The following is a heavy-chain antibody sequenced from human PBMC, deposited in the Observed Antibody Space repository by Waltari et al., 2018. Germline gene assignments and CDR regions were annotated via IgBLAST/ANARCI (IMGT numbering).Heavy chain of an antibody. Sequence: QVQLQQSGPGLVKLSQTLSLTCAISGDSVSRNYAAWNWIRQSPSRGLEWLGRTYYRSKWYNDYAGSVKSRITINPDTSKNQFSLQLNSVTPEDTAVYYCARVRSSDYYSVAAFDIWGQGTMVTVSS. CDR3: ARVRSSDYYSVAAFDI. J-gene: IGHJ3*02. CDR2: TYYRSKWYN. D-gene: IGHD2-21*02. V-gene: IGHV6-1*01. CDR1: GDSVSRNYAA.